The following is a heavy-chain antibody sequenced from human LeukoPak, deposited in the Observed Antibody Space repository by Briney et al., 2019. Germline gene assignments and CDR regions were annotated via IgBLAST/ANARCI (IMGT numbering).Heavy chain of an antibody. V-gene: IGHV1-8*01. CDR2: MNPNSGNT. J-gene: IGHJ4*02. CDR1: GYTFTSYD. CDR3: ANSGSSGYYFPPLRIDY. Sequence: ASVKVSCKASGYTFTSYDINWVRQATGQGLEWMGWMNPNSGNTGYAQKFQGRVTMTRNTSISTAYMEPSSLRSEDTAVYYCANSGSSGYYFPPLRIDYWGQGTLVTVSS. D-gene: IGHD3-22*01.